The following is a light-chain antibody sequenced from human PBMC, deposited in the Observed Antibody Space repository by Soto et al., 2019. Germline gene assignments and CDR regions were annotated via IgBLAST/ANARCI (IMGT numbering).Light chain of an antibody. J-gene: IGKJ3*01. Sequence: DIQMTQSPPSLSASVGDRVTITCRASQGISNYLAWYQQKPGKVPKLLIYGASTLQSGVPSRYSGSGSGTDFTLTISSLQPEDVATYYCQNYNSFSQFTFGPGTKVDIK. V-gene: IGKV1-27*01. CDR1: QGISNY. CDR3: QNYNSFSQFT. CDR2: GAS.